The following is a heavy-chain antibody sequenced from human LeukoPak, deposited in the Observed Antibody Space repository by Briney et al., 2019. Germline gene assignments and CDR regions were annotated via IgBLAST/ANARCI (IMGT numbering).Heavy chain of an antibody. CDR3: YYTPFVY. Sequence: PSETLSLTCTVSGGSISNYYWSWLRQPPGKGLEWIGYMYYSGSTNYNPSLKSRVTISVDTSKHQLSLQLSTVTAADTAVYYDYYTPFVYWGQGTLVTVSS. V-gene: IGHV4-59*01. D-gene: IGHD3-3*01. CDR1: GGSISNYY. CDR2: MYYSGST. J-gene: IGHJ4*02.